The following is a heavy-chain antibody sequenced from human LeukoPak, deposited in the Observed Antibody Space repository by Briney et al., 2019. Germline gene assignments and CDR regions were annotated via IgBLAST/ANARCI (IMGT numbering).Heavy chain of an antibody. V-gene: IGHV1-2*06. CDR2: INPNSGGT. CDR1: GYTLTELS. CDR3: ARGGAIDYGDYLDWFDP. Sequence: ASVKVSCKVSGYTLTELSMHWVRQAPGQGLEWMGRINPNSGGTNYAQKFQGRVTMTRDTSISTAYMELSRLRSDDTAVYYCARGGAIDYGDYLDWFDPWGQGTLVTVSS. D-gene: IGHD4-17*01. J-gene: IGHJ5*02.